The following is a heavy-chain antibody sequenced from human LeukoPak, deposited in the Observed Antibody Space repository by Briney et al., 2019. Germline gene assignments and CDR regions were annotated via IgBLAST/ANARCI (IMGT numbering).Heavy chain of an antibody. CDR1: GGSISSGGYY. CDR2: IYYSGST. Sequence: SGTLSLTCTVSGGSISSGGYYWSWIRQHPGKGLEWIGYIYYSGSTYYNPSLKSRVTISVDTSKNQFSLKLSSVTAADTAVYYCARVRYYDFWSGYNWFDPWGQGTLVTVSS. D-gene: IGHD3-3*01. CDR3: ARVRYYDFWSGYNWFDP. V-gene: IGHV4-31*03. J-gene: IGHJ5*02.